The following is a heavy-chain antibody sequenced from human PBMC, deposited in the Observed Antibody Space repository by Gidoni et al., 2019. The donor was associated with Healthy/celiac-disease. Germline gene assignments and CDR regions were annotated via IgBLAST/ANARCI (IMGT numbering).Heavy chain of an antibody. CDR1: GFTFSSYS. CDR2: ISSSSSTI. CDR3: ARVGGLPYCGGDCPIGY. V-gene: IGHV3-48*01. J-gene: IGHJ4*02. D-gene: IGHD2-21*02. Sequence: EVQLVESGGGLVQPGGSLRLSCAASGFTFSSYSMNWVRQAPGKGLEWVSYISSSSSTIYYADSVKGRFTISRDNAKNSLYLQMNSLRAEDTAVYYCARVGGLPYCGGDCPIGYWGQGTLVTVSS.